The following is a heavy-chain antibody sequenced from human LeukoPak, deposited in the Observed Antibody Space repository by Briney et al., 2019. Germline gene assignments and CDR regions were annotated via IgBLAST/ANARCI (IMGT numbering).Heavy chain of an antibody. CDR3: ARGAAAGTYYFDY. J-gene: IGHJ4*02. CDR2: IYYSGST. V-gene: IGHV4-39*01. D-gene: IGHD6-13*01. CDR1: GGSISSSSYY. Sequence: KPSETLSLTCTVSGGSISSSSYYWGWIRQPPGKGLEWIGSIYYSGSTYYNPSLKSRVTISVDTSKNQFSLKLSSVTAADTAVYYCARGAAAGTYYFDYWGQGTLVTVSS.